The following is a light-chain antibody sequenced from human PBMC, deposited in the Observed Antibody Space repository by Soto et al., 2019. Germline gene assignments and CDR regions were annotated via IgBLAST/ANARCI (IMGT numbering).Light chain of an antibody. J-gene: IGLJ1*01. CDR2: DVS. Sequence: QSALTQPASVSGSPGQSITISCTGTSSDKGSYNYVSWYQQHPGKAPKLKIFDVSNRPSGVSNRFSGSKSGNTASLTISVLQAEDEADYYCSSYTSSSTLEFVFGTGTKVTVL. V-gene: IGLV2-14*01. CDR3: SSYTSSSTLEFV. CDR1: SSDKGSYNY.